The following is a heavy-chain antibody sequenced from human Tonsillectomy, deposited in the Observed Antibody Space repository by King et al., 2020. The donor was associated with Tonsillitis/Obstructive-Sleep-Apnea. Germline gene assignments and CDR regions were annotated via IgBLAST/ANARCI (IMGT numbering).Heavy chain of an antibody. J-gene: IGHJ3*02. CDR1: GGTFSSYA. CDR2: RIPIFVTA. D-gene: IGHD2-2*01. V-gene: IGHV1-69*01. Sequence: QLVQSGAEVKKPGSSVKVSCKASGGTFSSYAISWVRQAPGQGLELRGGRIPIFVTANYAQKFQGRVTITADESTSTAYMELSSLRSEDTAVYYCARDREYQLLSAFDIWGQGTMVTVSS. CDR3: ARDREYQLLSAFDI.